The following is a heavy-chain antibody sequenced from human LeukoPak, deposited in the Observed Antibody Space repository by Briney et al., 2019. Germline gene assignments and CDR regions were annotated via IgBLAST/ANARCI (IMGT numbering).Heavy chain of an antibody. CDR2: TKNKANNYNT. CDR3: ARVARFDSIDY. CDR1: GFTFSDHY. V-gene: IGHV3-72*01. D-gene: IGHD3-9*01. J-gene: IGHJ4*02. Sequence: PGASLRLSCAASGFTFSDHYMDWVRQAPGKGLEWVGRTKNKANNYNTEYAASVKGRFIISRDDSKNSLFLQMNSLKTEDTVVYYCARVARFDSIDYWGQGTLVTVSS.